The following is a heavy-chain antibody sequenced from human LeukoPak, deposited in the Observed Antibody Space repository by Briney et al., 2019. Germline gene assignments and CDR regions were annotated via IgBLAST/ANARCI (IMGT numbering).Heavy chain of an antibody. D-gene: IGHD2/OR15-2a*01. Sequence: GGSLRLSCAAPGFTFTSYWMTWVRQAPGKGLEWVANIKEDGSEKYVDSVKGRFSISRDNAKNSLYLQMNSLRAEDTAVYYCARGHFYSIYWGQGTLVTVSS. J-gene: IGHJ4*02. CDR1: GFTFTSYW. CDR3: ARGHFYSIY. CDR2: IKEDGSEK. V-gene: IGHV3-7*01.